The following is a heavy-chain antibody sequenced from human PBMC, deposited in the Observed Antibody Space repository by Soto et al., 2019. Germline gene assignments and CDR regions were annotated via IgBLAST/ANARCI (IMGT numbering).Heavy chain of an antibody. CDR2: INFDGSTT. CDR1: GFALSSSW. Sequence: EVQLVESGGGLVQPGGSLRLSCAGSGFALSSSWMHWVRQDPGKGLVWVSRINFDGSTTDYADSARGRFTISRDNAKNTLYLEMNSLRVDDTAVYHCARGPRGWYGFDYWGQGTLVTVSS. D-gene: IGHD6-19*01. CDR3: ARGPRGWYGFDY. J-gene: IGHJ4*02. V-gene: IGHV3-74*01.